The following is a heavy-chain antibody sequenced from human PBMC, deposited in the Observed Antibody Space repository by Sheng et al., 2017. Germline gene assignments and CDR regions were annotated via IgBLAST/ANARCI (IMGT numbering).Heavy chain of an antibody. J-gene: IGHJ6*03. CDR3: AKDRDYDFRNYYYMDV. Sequence: EVQLVESGGGLVQPGRSLRLSCAASGFTFDDYAMHWVRQAPGKGLEWVSGISWNSGSIGYADSVKGRFTISRDNAKNSLYLQMNSLRAEDMALYYCAKDRDYDFRNYYYMDVWGKGTTVTVSS. V-gene: IGHV3-9*03. CDR2: ISWNSGSI. CDR1: GFTFDDYA. D-gene: IGHD3-3*01.